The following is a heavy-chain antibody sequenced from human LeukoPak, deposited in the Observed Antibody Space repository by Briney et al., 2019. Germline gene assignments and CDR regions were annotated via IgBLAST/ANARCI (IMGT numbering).Heavy chain of an antibody. V-gene: IGHV3-30*03. CDR3: AREGDDSSGYYLFDY. D-gene: IGHD3-22*01. CDR2: ISYDGSNK. CDR1: GFTFSSYG. Sequence: GGSLRLSCAASGFTFSSYGMHWVRQAPGKGLEWVAVISYDGSNKYYADSVKGRFTISRDNSKNTLYLQMNSLRAEDTAVYYCAREGDDSSGYYLFDYWGQGTLVTVSS. J-gene: IGHJ4*02.